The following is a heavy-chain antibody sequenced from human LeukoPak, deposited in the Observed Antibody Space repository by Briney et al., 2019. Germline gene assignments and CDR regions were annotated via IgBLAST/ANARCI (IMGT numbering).Heavy chain of an antibody. Sequence: SQTLSLTCTVSGGSISSGDYYWSWIRQPPGRGLEWIGYIYYSGSTYYNPSLKSRVTTSIDTSKNQFSLGLSSVTAADTAVYYCARLGVAGGYYYGMDVWGQGTTVTVSS. CDR1: GGSISSGDYY. J-gene: IGHJ6*02. D-gene: IGHD2-15*01. CDR3: ARLGVAGGYYYGMDV. V-gene: IGHV4-30-4*01. CDR2: IYYSGST.